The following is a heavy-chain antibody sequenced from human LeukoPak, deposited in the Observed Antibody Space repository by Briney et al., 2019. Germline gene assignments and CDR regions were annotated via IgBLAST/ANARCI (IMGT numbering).Heavy chain of an antibody. Sequence: SETLSLTCTVSGGSISSSSYYWGWIRQPPGKGLEWIGSIYYSGSTYYNPSLKSRVTMSVDTSKNQFSLKLSSVTAADTAVYYCARVYYGSGSYLYYFDYWGQGTLVTVSS. CDR3: ARVYYGSGSYLYYFDY. CDR1: GGSISSSSYY. CDR2: IYYSGST. D-gene: IGHD3-10*01. J-gene: IGHJ4*02. V-gene: IGHV4-39*07.